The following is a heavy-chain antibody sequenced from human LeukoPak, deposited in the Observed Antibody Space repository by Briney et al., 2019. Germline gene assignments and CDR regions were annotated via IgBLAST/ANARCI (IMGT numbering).Heavy chain of an antibody. J-gene: IGHJ3*02. Sequence: KSSETLSLTCTVSGGSISSYYWSWIRQPPGKGLEWIGYIYYSGSTNYNPSLKSRVTISVDTSKNQFSLKLSSVTAADTAVYYCARRRITMVRGVISYAFDIWGKGQWSPSLQ. D-gene: IGHD3-10*01. V-gene: IGHV4-59*01. CDR1: GGSISSYY. CDR2: IYYSGST. CDR3: ARRRITMVRGVISYAFDI.